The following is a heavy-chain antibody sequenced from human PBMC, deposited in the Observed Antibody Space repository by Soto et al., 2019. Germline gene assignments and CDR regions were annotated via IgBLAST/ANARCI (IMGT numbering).Heavy chain of an antibody. CDR1: GFTFGIYW. J-gene: IGHJ3*02. CDR2: ITSDGSNT. D-gene: IGHD2-15*01. V-gene: IGHV3-74*01. Sequence: PGGSLRLSCAASGFTFGIYWMYWVRQAPGKGLVWVSRITSDGSNTANADSVKGRFTTSRDNAKNALYLQMNSLRAEDTAVYYCVRDGGSPDSFDIWGQGTMVTVSS. CDR3: VRDGGSPDSFDI.